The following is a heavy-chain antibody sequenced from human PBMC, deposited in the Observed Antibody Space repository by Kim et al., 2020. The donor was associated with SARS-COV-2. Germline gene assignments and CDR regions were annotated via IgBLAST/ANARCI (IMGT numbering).Heavy chain of an antibody. CDR2: IYSGGST. V-gene: IGHV3-66*01. D-gene: IGHD3-10*01. CDR1: GFTVSSNY. Sequence: GGSLRLSCAASGFTVSSNYMSWVRQAPGKGLEWVSVIYSGGSTYYADSVKGRFTISRDNSKNTLYLQMNSLRAEDTAVYYCARDLITMVRGVHSNYGMDVWGQGTTVTVSS. J-gene: IGHJ6*02. CDR3: ARDLITMVRGVHSNYGMDV.